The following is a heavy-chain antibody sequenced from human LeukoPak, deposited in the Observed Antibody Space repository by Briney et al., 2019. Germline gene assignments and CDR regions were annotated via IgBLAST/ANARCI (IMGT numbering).Heavy chain of an antibody. CDR3: ARVSRGYSYGTLYFDY. J-gene: IGHJ4*02. CDR1: GFTFSSYW. V-gene: IGHV3-7*01. D-gene: IGHD5-18*01. Sequence: GGPLRLSCAASGFTFSSYWMSWVRQAPGKGLEWVANIKQDGSEKYYVDSVKGRFTISRDNAKNSLYLQMNSLRAEDTAVYYCARVSRGYSYGTLYFDYWGQGTLVTVSS. CDR2: IKQDGSEK.